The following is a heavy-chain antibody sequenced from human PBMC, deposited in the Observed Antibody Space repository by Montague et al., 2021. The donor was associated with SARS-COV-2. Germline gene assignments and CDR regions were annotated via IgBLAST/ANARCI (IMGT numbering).Heavy chain of an antibody. V-gene: IGHV4-59*11. Sequence: SETLSLTCTVSGGSMSDHYWAWIRQPPGKGLEWLAYIYYSGGINSNASLKSRVTMSVDTSKNQFSLKLSSVTPADTAVYYCARLLRSCSNGVCRTYYYYAMDVWGQGTTVTVSS. CDR3: ARLLRSCSNGVCRTYYYYAMDV. CDR2: IYYSGGI. J-gene: IGHJ6*02. D-gene: IGHD2-8*01. CDR1: GGSMSDHY.